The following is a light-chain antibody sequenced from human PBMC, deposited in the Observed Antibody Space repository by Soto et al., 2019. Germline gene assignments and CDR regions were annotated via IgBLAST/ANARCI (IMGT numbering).Light chain of an antibody. J-gene: IGLJ2*01. V-gene: IGLV2-14*03. CDR3: SSYTSSSTVV. CDR1: SSDVGGYNY. CDR2: DVS. Sequence: QSALTQPASVSGSPGQSITISCTGTSSDVGGYNYVSWYQQHPGKAPKLMICDVSNRPSGVSNRFSGSKSVNTASLTISGLQAEDEADYYCSSYTSSSTVVFGGGTKLTVL.